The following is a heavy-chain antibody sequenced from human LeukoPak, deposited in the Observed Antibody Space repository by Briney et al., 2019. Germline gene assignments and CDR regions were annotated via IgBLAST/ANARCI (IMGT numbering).Heavy chain of an antibody. V-gene: IGHV4-34*01. Sequence: PSETLSLTCAVYGGSFSGYYWSWIRQPPGKGLEWIGEINHSGSTYYNPSLKSRVTISVDMSKNQFSVKLSSVTAADTAVYYCARAVAGNSWFDPWGQGTLVTVSS. CDR3: ARAVAGNSWFDP. CDR2: INHSGST. D-gene: IGHD6-19*01. J-gene: IGHJ5*02. CDR1: GGSFSGYY.